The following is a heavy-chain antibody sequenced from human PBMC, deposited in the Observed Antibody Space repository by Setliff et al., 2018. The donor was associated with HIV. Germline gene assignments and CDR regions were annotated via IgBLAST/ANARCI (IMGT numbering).Heavy chain of an antibody. CDR2: ISPNSDNT. CDR1: GYTFTNYY. D-gene: IGHD3-3*01. Sequence: ASVKVSCKASGYTFTNYYMHWVRQAPGQGLEWMGWISPNSDNTNYARKFLGRVTLTRDTSTNTTYMELNRLTSDDTAVYYCARGGGDSGSYNFWSAYSHYHYLDVWGKGTTVTVSS. J-gene: IGHJ6*03. V-gene: IGHV1-2*02. CDR3: ARGGGDSGSYNFWSAYSHYHYLDV.